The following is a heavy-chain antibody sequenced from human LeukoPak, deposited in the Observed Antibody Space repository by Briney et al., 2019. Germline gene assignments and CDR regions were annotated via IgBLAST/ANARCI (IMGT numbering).Heavy chain of an antibody. CDR2: IIPIFGTA. D-gene: IGHD6-13*01. CDR3: AVPGIAAAGTQLDYYYYMDV. CDR1: GGTFSSYA. Sequence: SVKVSCKASGGTFSSYAISWVRQARGQGLEWMGGIIPIFGTANYAQKFQGRVTITADESTSTAYMELSSLRSEDTAVYYCAVPGIAAAGTQLDYYYYMDVWGKGTTVTVSS. J-gene: IGHJ6*03. V-gene: IGHV1-69*01.